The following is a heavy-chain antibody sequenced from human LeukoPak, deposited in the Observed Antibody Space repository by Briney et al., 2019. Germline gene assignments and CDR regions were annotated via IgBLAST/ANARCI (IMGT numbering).Heavy chain of an antibody. CDR2: MNSKTGKT. CDR1: GYTLTSYD. CDR3: ARDLGYCSGGSCYSGDY. D-gene: IGHD2-15*01. Sequence: ASVKVSCKASGYTLTSYDIDWVRQATGQGLEWMGWMNSKTGKTGYAQKFQGRVTMTRDTSINTAYMELSSLTSEDTAVYYCARDLGYCSGGSCYSGDYWGQGTLVTVSS. V-gene: IGHV1-8*01. J-gene: IGHJ4*02.